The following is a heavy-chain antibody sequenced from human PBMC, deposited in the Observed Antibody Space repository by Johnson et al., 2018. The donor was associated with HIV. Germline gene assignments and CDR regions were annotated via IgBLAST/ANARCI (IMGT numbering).Heavy chain of an antibody. CDR2: IWYDGSNK. D-gene: IGHD4/OR15-4a*01. CDR3: AKGRNTYGADVFDI. V-gene: IGHV3-30*04. CDR1: GFTFSSYA. Sequence: QVQLVESGGGVVQPGRSLRLSCAASGFTFSSYAMHWVRQAPGKGLEWVAVIWYDGSNKYYADSVKGRFTISRDNSKNTLYLQMNSLRVEDTAVYYCAKGRNTYGADVFDIWGQGTMVTVSS. J-gene: IGHJ3*02.